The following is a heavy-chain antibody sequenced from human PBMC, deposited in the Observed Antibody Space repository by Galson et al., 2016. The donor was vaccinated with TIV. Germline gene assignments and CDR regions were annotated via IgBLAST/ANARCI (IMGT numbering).Heavy chain of an antibody. CDR3: ASGRSGATFYYYMDV. D-gene: IGHD1-26*01. J-gene: IGHJ6*03. CDR1: GYSITSAYH. Sequence: SENLSLTCAVSGYSITSAYHWGWIRQPPGKGLEWIGSIHHSGSTYYNPSLKSRVTISVDASKNQFSLKLSSVTAADAAMYFCASGRSGATFYYYMDVWGKGTTVTVSS. CDR2: IHHSGST. V-gene: IGHV4-38-2*01.